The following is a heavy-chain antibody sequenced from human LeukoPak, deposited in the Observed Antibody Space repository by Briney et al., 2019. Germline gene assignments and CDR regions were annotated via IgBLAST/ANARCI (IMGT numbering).Heavy chain of an antibody. D-gene: IGHD3-10*01. CDR3: TLIQGWGSGSYYRDF. CDR2: VKSRSAGETT. J-gene: IGHJ4*02. Sequence: GGSLRLSCAASGFTVSGMYMSWVRQAPGKGLEWVARVKSRSAGETTDYAAPVKGRFTISRDDSKNTLYLQMNSLKTEDTAVYYCTLIQGWGSGSYYRDFWGQGTLVTVSS. CDR1: GFTVSGMY. V-gene: IGHV3-15*01.